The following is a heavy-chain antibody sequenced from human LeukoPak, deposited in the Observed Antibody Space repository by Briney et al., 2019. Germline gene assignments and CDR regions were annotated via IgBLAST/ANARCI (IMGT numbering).Heavy chain of an antibody. Sequence: GGSLSLSCAASGFTLGDYGMSWVRQAPGKGLGCVSIINWNGGSTGYADSVKGRFTISRDNAKNSLYLQMNSLRDEDTAVYYCVRERVRISMIIVITDDAFDIWGQGTMVTVSS. D-gene: IGHD3-22*01. CDR2: INWNGGST. CDR3: VRERVRISMIIVITDDAFDI. CDR1: GFTLGDYG. J-gene: IGHJ3*02. V-gene: IGHV3-20*04.